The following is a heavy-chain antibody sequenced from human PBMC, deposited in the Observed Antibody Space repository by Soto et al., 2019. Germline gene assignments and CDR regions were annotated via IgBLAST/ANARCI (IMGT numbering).Heavy chain of an antibody. D-gene: IGHD4-17*01. J-gene: IGHJ4*02. CDR1: GGTFSTFG. CDR3: AKSAPMDAGDKYYYDF. CDR2: IIPFFGTA. V-gene: IGHV1-69*13. Sequence: ASVKVSWKASGGTFSTFGISWVRQAPGQGLEWVGGIIPFFGTARYSQKFEDRITITVDESTNTVYMDLRSLTSEDTAIYYCAKSAPMDAGDKYYYDFWGQGALVTVYS.